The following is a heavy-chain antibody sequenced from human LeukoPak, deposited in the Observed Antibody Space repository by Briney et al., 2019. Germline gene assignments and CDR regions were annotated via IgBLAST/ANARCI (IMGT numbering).Heavy chain of an antibody. V-gene: IGHV4-34*01. J-gene: IGHJ6*02. CDR1: GGSFSGYY. CDR2: INHSGST. Sequence: SSETLSLTCAVYGGSFSGYYWSWIRQPPGEGLEWIGEINHSGSTNYNPSLKSRVTISVDTSKNQFSLKLSSVTAADTAVYYCARGYQLLSIYYYGMDVWGQGTTVTVSS. CDR3: ARGYQLLSIYYYGMDV. D-gene: IGHD2-2*01.